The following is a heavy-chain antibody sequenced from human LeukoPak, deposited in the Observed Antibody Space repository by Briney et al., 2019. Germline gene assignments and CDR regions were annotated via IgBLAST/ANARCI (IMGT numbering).Heavy chain of an antibody. J-gene: IGHJ6*03. CDR1: GFTFSSYW. D-gene: IGHD3-3*01. CDR2: IKQDGSEK. V-gene: IGHV3-7*01. Sequence: GGSLRLSCAASGFTFSSYWMSWVRQAPGKGLEGVGDIKQDGSEKLYVNSVRGRFTISRDNAKMSLFLQMNSLRAEDTAVYYCARDNGVVHGVYYMDVWGKGTTVTVS. CDR3: ARDNGVVHGVYYMDV.